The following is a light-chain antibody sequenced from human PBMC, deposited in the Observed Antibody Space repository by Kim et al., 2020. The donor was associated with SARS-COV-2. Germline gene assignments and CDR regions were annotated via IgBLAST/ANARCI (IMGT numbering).Light chain of an antibody. V-gene: IGLV3-21*01. CDR2: YNT. CDR1: DIGSKS. J-gene: IGLJ3*02. Sequence: SYELTQPPSVSVAPGETATITCGGGDIGSKSVHWYQQKPGQAPVLVIYYNTDRPSGNPERITGSNSGNTATLTFSRVESGDEADYYCQVWDSRSDHWVFGGVTQLTVL. CDR3: QVWDSRSDHWV.